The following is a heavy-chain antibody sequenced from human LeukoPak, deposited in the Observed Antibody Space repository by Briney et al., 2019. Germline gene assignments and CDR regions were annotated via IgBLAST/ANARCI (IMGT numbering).Heavy chain of an antibody. J-gene: IGHJ5*02. CDR3: ARARRGSSSAAFDP. CDR1: GFTFSSYS. V-gene: IGHV3-21*01. Sequence: PGGSLRLSSSAAGFTFSSYSRNWVRQAPGKGREGVSSISISSRYIYYADSGKGRFTIARDNAKNSLYLQMNSLRAEDTAVYYCARARRGSSSAAFDPWGQGTLVTVSS. CDR2: ISISSRYI. D-gene: IGHD1-26*01.